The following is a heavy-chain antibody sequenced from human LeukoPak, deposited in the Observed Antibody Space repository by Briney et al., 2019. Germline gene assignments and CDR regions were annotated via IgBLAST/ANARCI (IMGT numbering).Heavy chain of an antibody. CDR3: ARVQMATIFYYYYYMDV. D-gene: IGHD5-24*01. J-gene: IGHJ6*03. Sequence: ASVKVSCKASGYTFTSYDINWVRQATGQGLEWMGWMNPNSGNTGYARKFQGRVTITRNTSISTAYMELSSLRSEDTAVYYCARVQMATIFYYYYYMDVWGKGTMVTVSS. V-gene: IGHV1-8*03. CDR2: MNPNSGNT. CDR1: GYTFTSYD.